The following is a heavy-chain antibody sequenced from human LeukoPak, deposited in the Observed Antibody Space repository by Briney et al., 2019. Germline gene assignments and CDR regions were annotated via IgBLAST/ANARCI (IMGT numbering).Heavy chain of an antibody. J-gene: IGHJ6*02. CDR3: AREGGITMVRGVISPSYYYGMDV. Sequence: SETLSLTCTVSGGSISSSSYYWGWIRQPPGKGLEWIGSIYYSGSTYYNPSLKSRVTISVDKSKNQFSLKLSSVTAADTAVYYCAREGGITMVRGVISPSYYYGMDVWGQGTTVTVSS. CDR1: GGSISSSSYY. V-gene: IGHV4-39*07. D-gene: IGHD3-10*01. CDR2: IYYSGST.